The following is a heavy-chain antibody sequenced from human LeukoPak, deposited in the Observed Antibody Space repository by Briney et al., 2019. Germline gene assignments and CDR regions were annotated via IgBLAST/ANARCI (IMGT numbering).Heavy chain of an antibody. CDR1: GFIFSSYD. V-gene: IGHV3-23*01. D-gene: IGHD1-26*01. Sequence: GGSLRLSCAASGFIFSSYDMNWVRQAPGRGLEWVSFISSSGTNTYYADSVKGRFTISRDNSKNTVFLQMNSLRAEDTAVYYCARLFSGTYSDYWGQGTLVTVSS. CDR3: ARLFSGTYSDY. CDR2: ISSSGTNT. J-gene: IGHJ4*02.